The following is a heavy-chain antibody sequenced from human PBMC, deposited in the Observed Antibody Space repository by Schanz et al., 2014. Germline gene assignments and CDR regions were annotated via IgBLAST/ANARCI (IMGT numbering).Heavy chain of an antibody. D-gene: IGHD3-9*01. Sequence: EVQLVESGGGLVKPGGSLRLSCVASGFIFSSYNMSWIRQAPGKGLEWVSSISSSSSYISYADSVKGRFSISRDNGETSVYLQINSLRVEDTAVYYCAYYDVLTGFDYWGQGTQVTVSS. J-gene: IGHJ4*02. CDR2: ISSSSSYI. V-gene: IGHV3-21*04. CDR3: AYYDVLTGFDY. CDR1: GFIFSSYN.